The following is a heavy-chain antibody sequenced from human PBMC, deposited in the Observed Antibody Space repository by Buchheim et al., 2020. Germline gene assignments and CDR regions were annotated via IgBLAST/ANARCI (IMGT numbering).Heavy chain of an antibody. V-gene: IGHV2-70*04. D-gene: IGHD2-2*01. Sequence: QVTLKESGPALVKPTQTLTLTCTFSGFSLSTSGMRVSWIRQPPGKALEWLARIDWDDDKFYSTSLKTRLTISKDTSKNQVVRTMTNMDPVDTATYYCARDYIVVVPAAIDYYYGMDVWGQGTT. CDR3: ARDYIVVVPAAIDYYYGMDV. CDR1: GFSLSTSGMR. CDR2: IDWDDDK. J-gene: IGHJ6*02.